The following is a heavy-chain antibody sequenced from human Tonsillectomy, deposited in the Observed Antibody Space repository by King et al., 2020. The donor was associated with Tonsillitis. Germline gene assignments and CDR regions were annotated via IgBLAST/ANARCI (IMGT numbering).Heavy chain of an antibody. J-gene: IGHJ4*02. CDR2: ISTRGSTI. CDR3: ARVPASGWYADY. V-gene: IGHV3-48*03. CDR1: GFTFSWYE. D-gene: IGHD6-19*01. Sequence: VQLVESGGGFIQPGGSLRLSCAASGFTFSWYEMNWVRPAPGKGLEWVSYISTRGSTIYYADSVKGRFTISRDNAKSSLYLQMNSLRVEDTAVYYCARVPASGWYADYWGQGTLVTVSS.